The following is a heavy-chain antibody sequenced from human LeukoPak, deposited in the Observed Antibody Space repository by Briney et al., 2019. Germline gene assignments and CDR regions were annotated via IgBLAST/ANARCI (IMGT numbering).Heavy chain of an antibody. Sequence: GGSLRLSCAASGFTVSSNYMSWVRQAPGKGLEWVSLIYSGGSTYYADSVKGRFTISRDNSKNTLYLQMNSLRAEDTAVYYCAKRGTVHVVDTAMAGGLSFDYWGQGTLVTVSS. CDR1: GFTVSSNY. D-gene: IGHD5-18*01. CDR2: IYSGGST. V-gene: IGHV3-53*05. CDR3: AKRGTVHVVDTAMAGGLSFDY. J-gene: IGHJ4*02.